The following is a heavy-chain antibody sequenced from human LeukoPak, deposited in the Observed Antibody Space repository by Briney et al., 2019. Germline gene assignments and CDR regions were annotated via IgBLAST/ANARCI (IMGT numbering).Heavy chain of an antibody. J-gene: IGHJ2*01. D-gene: IGHD3-22*01. CDR2: ISYSGST. Sequence: PSETLSLTCTVSGGSISSYYWSWIRQPPGKGLEWIGYISYSGSTYYNPSLKSRVTISVDTSKNQFSLKLSSVTAADAAVFYCARHGYDITTRYFDLWGRGTLVTVSS. CDR1: GGSISSYY. CDR3: ARHGYDITTRYFDL. V-gene: IGHV4-59*08.